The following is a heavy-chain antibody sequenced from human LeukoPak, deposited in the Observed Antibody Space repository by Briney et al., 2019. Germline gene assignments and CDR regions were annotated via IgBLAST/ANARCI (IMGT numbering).Heavy chain of an antibody. D-gene: IGHD3-10*01. V-gene: IGHV3-48*01. J-gene: IGHJ4*02. CDR1: GFTFSSYS. Sequence: GGSLRLSCAASGFTFSSYSMNWVRQAPGKGLEWVSYISSSSSTIYYADSVKGRFTISRDNAKNSLYLQMNSLRAEDTAVYYCARSPLWFGELLHFNYWGQGTLVTASS. CDR3: ARSPLWFGELLHFNY. CDR2: ISSSSSTI.